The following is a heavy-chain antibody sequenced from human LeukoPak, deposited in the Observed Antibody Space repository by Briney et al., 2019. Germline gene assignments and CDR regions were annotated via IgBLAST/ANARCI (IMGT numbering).Heavy chain of an antibody. D-gene: IGHD3-22*01. Sequence: VRQAPGQGLEWMGWINPNSGGTNYAQKFQGWVTMTRDTSISTAYMELSRLRSDDTAVYYCATGGGSGYDAFDIWGQGTMVTVSS. V-gene: IGHV1-2*04. J-gene: IGHJ3*02. CDR2: INPNSGGT. CDR3: ATGGGSGYDAFDI.